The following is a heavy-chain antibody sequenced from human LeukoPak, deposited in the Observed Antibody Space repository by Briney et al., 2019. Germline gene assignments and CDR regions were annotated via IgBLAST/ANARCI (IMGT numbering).Heavy chain of an antibody. Sequence: KPSETLSLTCTVSGDSMNNYYWSRIRQPPGKGLEWIGNINYSGSTNSNPSLKSRATISVDMSRKHFFLDLSSVTAADTAVYYCARAVHYSGTSDQYTGGWYYFDFWGQGTLVTVSS. CDR2: INYSGST. CDR1: GDSMNNYY. CDR3: ARAVHYSGTSDQYTGGWYYFDF. V-gene: IGHV4-59*01. D-gene: IGHD3-10*01. J-gene: IGHJ4*02.